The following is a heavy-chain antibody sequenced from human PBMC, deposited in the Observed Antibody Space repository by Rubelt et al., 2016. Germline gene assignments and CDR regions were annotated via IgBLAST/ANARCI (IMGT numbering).Heavy chain of an antibody. D-gene: IGHD2-2*01. J-gene: IGHJ4*02. CDR2: IYYSGST. V-gene: IGHV4-61*01. Sequence: QLQLQESGPGLVKPSETLSLTCTVSGGSISSSSYYWSWIRQPPGKGLEWIGYIYYSGSTNYNPSLECRVTISVDTSKNQFSLKLSVVTAADTAVYYCARSLDCSSTSCYDYWGQGTLVTVSS. CDR1: GGSISSSSYY. CDR3: ARSLDCSSTSCYDY.